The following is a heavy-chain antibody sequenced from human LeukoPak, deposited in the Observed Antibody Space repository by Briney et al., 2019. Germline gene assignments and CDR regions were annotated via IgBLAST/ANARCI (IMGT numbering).Heavy chain of an antibody. Sequence: SETLSLTCTVSGGSISSYYWSWIRQPPGKGLEWIGYIYYSGSTNYNPSLKSRVTISIDTSKNQFSLKLSSVTAADTAVYFCARESEDRYYDILTERTDLLGYWGQGTLVTVSS. V-gene: IGHV4-59*01. CDR1: GGSISSYY. CDR3: ARESEDRYYDILTERTDLLGY. J-gene: IGHJ4*02. CDR2: IYYSGST. D-gene: IGHD3-9*01.